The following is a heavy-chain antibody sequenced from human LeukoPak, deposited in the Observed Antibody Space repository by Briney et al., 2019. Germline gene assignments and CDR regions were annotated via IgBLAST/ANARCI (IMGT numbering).Heavy chain of an antibody. V-gene: IGHV4-59*01. D-gene: IGHD6-19*01. CDR1: GGSISSYY. Sequence: SEALSLTCTVSGGSISSYYRSWIRQPPGKGLEWIGYIYYSGSTNYNPSLKSRVTISVDTSKNQFSLKLSSVTAADTAVYYCARGLYSSGWSYYFDYWGQGTLVTVSS. J-gene: IGHJ4*02. CDR2: IYYSGST. CDR3: ARGLYSSGWSYYFDY.